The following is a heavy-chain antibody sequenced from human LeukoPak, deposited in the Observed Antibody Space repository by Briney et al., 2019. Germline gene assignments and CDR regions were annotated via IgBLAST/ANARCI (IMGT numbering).Heavy chain of an antibody. Sequence: SGGSLRLSCAASGFTFSIYSMNWVRQAPGKGLEWVSYISSSSSTIYYADSVKGRFTISRDNAKNSLYLQMNSLRAEDTAVYYCARDALTGSCDYWGQGTLVTVSS. CDR1: GFTFSIYS. J-gene: IGHJ4*02. CDR2: ISSSSSTI. CDR3: ARDALTGSCDY. D-gene: IGHD7-27*01. V-gene: IGHV3-48*01.